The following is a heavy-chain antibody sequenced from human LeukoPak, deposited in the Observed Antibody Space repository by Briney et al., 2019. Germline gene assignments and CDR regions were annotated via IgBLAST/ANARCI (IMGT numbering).Heavy chain of an antibody. V-gene: IGHV3-30-3*01. CDR2: ISYDGSNK. CDR1: GFIFSSYA. J-gene: IGHJ4*02. D-gene: IGHD3-22*01. CDR3: ARMDYDSSGYLGDFDY. Sequence: AGGSLRLSCAASGFIFSSYAMHWVRQAPGKGLEWVAVISYDGSNKYYADSVKGRFTISRDNAKNSLYLQMNSLRAEDTAVYYCARMDYDSSGYLGDFDYWGQGTLVTVSS.